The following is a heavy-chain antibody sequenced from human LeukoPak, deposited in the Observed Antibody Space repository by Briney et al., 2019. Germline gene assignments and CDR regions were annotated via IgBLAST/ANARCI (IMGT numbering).Heavy chain of an antibody. J-gene: IGHJ4*02. V-gene: IGHV3-23*01. CDR1: GFTFSNYA. D-gene: IGHD6-13*01. Sequence: GGSLRLSCAASGFTFSNYAMSWVRQAPGKGLEWVSAVGGSDGVTFYADSVKGRFTISRDNSKNTLSLQMNSLRAEDTAVYFCAKELGVWAAANSGLFDYWGQGTLVTVSS. CDR2: VGGSDGVT. CDR3: AKELGVWAAANSGLFDY.